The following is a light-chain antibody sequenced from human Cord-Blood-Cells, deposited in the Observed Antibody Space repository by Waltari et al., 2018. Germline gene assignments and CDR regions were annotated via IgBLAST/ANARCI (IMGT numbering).Light chain of an antibody. J-gene: IGLJ1*01. Sequence: QSALTQPASVSGSPGQSITISCTGTSSDVGGYNYVSWYQQHPGKAPKLIIYEVSNRPAGVSNRFSGAKSGNTASLTISGLQAEAGADYYCSSYTSRSIVFGTGTKVTVL. V-gene: IGLV2-14*01. CDR2: EVS. CDR3: SSYTSRSIV. CDR1: SSDVGGYNY.